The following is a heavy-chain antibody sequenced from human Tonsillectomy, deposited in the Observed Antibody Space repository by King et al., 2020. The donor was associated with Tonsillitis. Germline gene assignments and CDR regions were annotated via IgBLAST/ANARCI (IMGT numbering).Heavy chain of an antibody. Sequence: QLVQSGAEVKKPGASVKVSCKASGYTFTNYGVSWVRQAPGQGREWMGWISAYNGNTNYAQKLQGRVTMTTDTSTSTAYMELRNLRSDDTAVYYFARDLKKHCTTASRTLTSDTAYWGQGTLVTVSS. J-gene: IGHJ4*02. CDR3: ARDLKKHCTTASRTLTSDTAY. CDR1: GYTFTNYG. V-gene: IGHV1-18*04. CDR2: ISAYNGNT. D-gene: IGHD2-8*01.